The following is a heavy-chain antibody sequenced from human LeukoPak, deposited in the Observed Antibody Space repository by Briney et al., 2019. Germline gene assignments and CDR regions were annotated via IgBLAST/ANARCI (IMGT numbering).Heavy chain of an antibody. V-gene: IGHV1-18*01. CDR3: ARDGGRYFDWLRISDY. D-gene: IGHD3-9*01. CDR1: GYTFTNYG. Sequence: APVKVSCKASGYTFTNYGISWGRQAPGQGLEWMGWISAYNGNTNFAQKLQGRVTMTTDTSTSTAYMELRSLRSDDTAVYYCARDGGRYFDWLRISDYWGQGTLVTVSS. CDR2: ISAYNGNT. J-gene: IGHJ4*02.